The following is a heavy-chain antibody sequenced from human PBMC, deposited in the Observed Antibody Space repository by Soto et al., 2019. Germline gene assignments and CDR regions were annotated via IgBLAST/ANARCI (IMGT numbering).Heavy chain of an antibody. Sequence: PVGSLRLSCAASGFTVSSNYMSWVRQAPGKGLEWVTVIYSGGSTYYADSGKGRFTISRDNSKNTLYLQMNSLRAEDTAVYYCARVRNSVFWPGGMAVWGHGTTVTVSS. J-gene: IGHJ6*02. CDR2: IYSGGST. V-gene: IGHV3-53*01. D-gene: IGHD3-3*01. CDR1: GFTVSSNY. CDR3: ARVRNSVFWPGGMAV.